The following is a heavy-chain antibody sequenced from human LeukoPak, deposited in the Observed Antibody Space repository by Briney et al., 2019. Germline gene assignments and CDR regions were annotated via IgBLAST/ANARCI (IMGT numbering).Heavy chain of an antibody. J-gene: IGHJ4*02. V-gene: IGHV1-8*01. CDR1: GYTFTSYD. D-gene: IGHD6-19*01. CDR2: MNPNSGNT. Sequence: ASVKVSCKASGYTFTSYDINWVRQATGQGLEWMGWMNPNSGNTGYAQKSQGRVTMTRNTSISTAYMELSSLRSEDTAVYYCARARAVAATTDYWGQGTLVTVSS. CDR3: ARARAVAATTDY.